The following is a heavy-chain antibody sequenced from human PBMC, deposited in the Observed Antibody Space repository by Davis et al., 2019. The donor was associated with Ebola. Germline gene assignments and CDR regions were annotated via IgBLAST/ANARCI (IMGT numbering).Heavy chain of an antibody. CDR2: IYPGDSDT. CDR3: ARGMYYYDSSGYYYEKYFQH. Sequence: KVSCKGSGYSFTSYWIGWVRQMPGKGLEWMGIIYPGDSDTRYSPSFQGQVTISADKSISTAYLPWSSLKASDTAMYYCARGMYYYDSSGYYYEKYFQHWGQGTLVTVSS. CDR1: GYSFTSYW. J-gene: IGHJ1*01. D-gene: IGHD3-22*01. V-gene: IGHV5-51*01.